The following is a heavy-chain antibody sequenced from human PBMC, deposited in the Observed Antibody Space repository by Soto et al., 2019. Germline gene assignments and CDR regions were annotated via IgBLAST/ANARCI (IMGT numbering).Heavy chain of an antibody. CDR3: ARDFVVVVPAAVSFGENWFDP. CDR2: ISSSSSYI. V-gene: IGHV3-21*01. D-gene: IGHD2-2*01. CDR1: GFTVSSYS. J-gene: IGHJ5*02. Sequence: PGGSLRLSCVASGFTVSSYSMNWVRQAPGKGLEWVSSISSSSSYIYYADSVKGRFTISRDNAKNSLYLQMNSLRAEDTAVYYCARDFVVVVPAAVSFGENWFDPWGQGTLVTVSS.